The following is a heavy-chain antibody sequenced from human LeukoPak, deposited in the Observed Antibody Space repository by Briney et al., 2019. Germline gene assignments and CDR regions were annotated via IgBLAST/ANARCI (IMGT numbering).Heavy chain of an antibody. J-gene: IGHJ4*02. D-gene: IGHD3-16*02. Sequence: GGSLRLSCAASGFTFSSYAMHWVRQAPGKGLEWVAVISYDGSNKYYADSVKGRFTISRDNSKNTLYLQMNSLRAEDTAVYYCAREGVRSVHFDYWGQGTLVTVPS. V-gene: IGHV3-30*14. CDR3: AREGVRSVHFDY. CDR1: GFTFSSYA. CDR2: ISYDGSNK.